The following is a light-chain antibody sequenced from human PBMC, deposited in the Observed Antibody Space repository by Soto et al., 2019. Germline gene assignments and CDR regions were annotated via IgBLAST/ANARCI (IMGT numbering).Light chain of an antibody. CDR2: DVT. CDR3: CSYAGAYTWV. Sequence: QSALTQPRSVSGSPGQSVTISCTGTSNDVGAYNYVSWYQQHPGKAPKLMIYDVTKWPSGVPDRFSGSKSGNMASLTISGLQAEDEADYYCCSYAGAYTWVFGGGTKLTVL. CDR1: SNDVGAYNY. J-gene: IGLJ3*02. V-gene: IGLV2-11*01.